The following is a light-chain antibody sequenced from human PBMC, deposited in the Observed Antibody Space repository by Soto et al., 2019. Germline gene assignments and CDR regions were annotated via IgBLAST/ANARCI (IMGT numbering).Light chain of an antibody. CDR2: DAS. J-gene: IGKJ5*01. CDR3: QQRSSWPLIT. V-gene: IGKV3-11*01. Sequence: EIVLTQSPATLSLSPGERATLSCRASQSVSSYLAWYQQKPAQPPRLLIYDASNRATGILARFSGSGSGTDFTLTISSLEPEDFAVYYCQQRSSWPLITFGQGTRLEIK. CDR1: QSVSSY.